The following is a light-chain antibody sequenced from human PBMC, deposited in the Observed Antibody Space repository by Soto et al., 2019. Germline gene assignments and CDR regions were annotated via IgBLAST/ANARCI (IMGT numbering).Light chain of an antibody. Sequence: QSVLTQPASVSGSPGQSITISCTGTISDVGGYNYVSWYQQHPGKAPKLMIYEVSNRPSGVSDRFSGSKSGNTASLTISGLQAEDEADYYCSSYAGNNNYVFGTGTKVTVL. CDR2: EVS. CDR1: ISDVGGYNY. J-gene: IGLJ1*01. V-gene: IGLV2-14*01. CDR3: SSYAGNNNYV.